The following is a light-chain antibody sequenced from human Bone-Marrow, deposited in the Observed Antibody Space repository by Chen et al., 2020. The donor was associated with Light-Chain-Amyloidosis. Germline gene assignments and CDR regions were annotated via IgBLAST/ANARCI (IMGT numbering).Light chain of an antibody. CDR3: QQYVNSQWT. V-gene: IGKV3-20*01. CDR2: EAT. J-gene: IGKJ1*01. Sequence: EFVVTQSPGTLSLSPGERATLSCRPGQSITNNLLAWYQFQPGQAPRLLINEATSRPTGRPDRFSGIGSRADFTHTFSRLEPEDFAVYYCQQYVNSQWTVGQGTKVEIK. CDR1: QSITNNL.